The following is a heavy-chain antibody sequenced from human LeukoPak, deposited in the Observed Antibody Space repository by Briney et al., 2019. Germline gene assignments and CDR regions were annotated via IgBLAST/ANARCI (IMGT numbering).Heavy chain of an antibody. CDR2: IYTSGST. J-gene: IGHJ4*02. D-gene: IGHD3-9*01. CDR1: GGSISSYY. CDR3: ARADTGYSPCDY. Sequence: KPSETLSLTCTVSGGSISSYYWSWIRQPPGKGLEWIGYIYTSGSTNYNPSLKSRVTISVDTSKNQFPLKLSSVTAADTAVYYCARADTGYSPCDYWGQGTLVTVSS. V-gene: IGHV4-4*09.